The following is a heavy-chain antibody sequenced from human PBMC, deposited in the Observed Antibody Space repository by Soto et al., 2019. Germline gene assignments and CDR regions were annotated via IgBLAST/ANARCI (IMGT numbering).Heavy chain of an antibody. Sequence: EVQLVESGGGLVQPGGSLRLSCAASGFTFSDYYIDWVRQAPGKGLEWVGRSSNNAHRYTATEYAPSVKGRSTISRDESKNSVYLEINSLKSEDTAVYYCVRHSTDAGFDHCGQGTLVTVSS. J-gene: IGHJ4*02. D-gene: IGHD6-13*01. CDR2: SSNNAHRYTAT. CDR1: GFTFSDYY. CDR3: VRHSTDAGFDH. V-gene: IGHV3-72*01.